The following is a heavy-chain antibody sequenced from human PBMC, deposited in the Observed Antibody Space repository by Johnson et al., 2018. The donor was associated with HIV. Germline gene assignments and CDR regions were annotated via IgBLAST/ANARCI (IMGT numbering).Heavy chain of an antibody. CDR3: AREGYDSSGYSDAFDI. D-gene: IGHD3-22*01. CDR2: ISSSGSTI. Sequence: QVQLVESGGGLVQPGESLRLSCAASGFTFSDYYMSWIRQAPGKGLEWVSYISSSGSTIYYADSVKGRFTISRDNSKNTLYLQMNSLRAEDKAVYYCAREGYDSSGYSDAFDIWGQGTMVTVAS. CDR1: GFTFSDYY. J-gene: IGHJ3*02. V-gene: IGHV3-11*04.